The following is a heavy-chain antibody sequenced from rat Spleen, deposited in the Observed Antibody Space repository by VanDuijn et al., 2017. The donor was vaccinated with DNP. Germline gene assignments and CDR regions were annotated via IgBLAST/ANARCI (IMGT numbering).Heavy chain of an antibody. D-gene: IGHD1-4*01. CDR3: ARRDYPVPAY. J-gene: IGHJ3*01. CDR1: GLTFSNAD. Sequence: EVQLVESGGDLVQPGRSMKLSCGASGLTFSNADMAWVRQAPTRGLEWVATISTTGSRTYYPDSVKGRFTISRDNAKSSLYLQMNSLKSEDTATYYCARRDYPVPAYWGQGTLVTVSS. CDR2: ISTTGSRT. V-gene: IGHV5-25*01.